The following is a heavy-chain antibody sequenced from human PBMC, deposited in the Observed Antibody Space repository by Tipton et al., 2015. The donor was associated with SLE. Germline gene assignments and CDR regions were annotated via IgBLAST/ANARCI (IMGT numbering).Heavy chain of an antibody. CDR3: ARDQVGVGDLDF. J-gene: IGHJ4*02. CDR2: IHHSGST. D-gene: IGHD3-16*01. Sequence: TLSLTCTVSGGSIRGGIYYWSWIRQPAGKGLEWIGHIHHSGSTTYIPSLQSRVTISRDPSKNQFSLNLTSVTAADTAVYYCARDQVGVGDLDFWGQGSLVTVSS. V-gene: IGHV4-61*10. CDR1: GGSIRGGIYY.